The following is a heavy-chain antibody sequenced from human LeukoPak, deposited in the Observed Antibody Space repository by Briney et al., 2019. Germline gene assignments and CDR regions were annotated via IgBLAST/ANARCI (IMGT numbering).Heavy chain of an antibody. J-gene: IGHJ4*02. CDR2: INHSGST. Sequence: SETLSLTCAVYGGSFSGYYGSWIRQPPGKGLEWIGEINHSGSTNYNPSLKSRDTISVDTSKNQFSLKLSSVTAADTAVYYCARRSGWYGYLDYWGQGTLVTVSS. CDR3: ARRSGWYGYLDY. V-gene: IGHV4-34*01. CDR1: GGSFSGYY. D-gene: IGHD6-19*01.